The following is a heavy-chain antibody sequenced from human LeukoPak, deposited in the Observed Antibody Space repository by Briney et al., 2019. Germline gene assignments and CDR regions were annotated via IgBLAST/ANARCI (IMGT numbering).Heavy chain of an antibody. J-gene: IGHJ6*03. CDR1: GGTFSSYA. V-gene: IGHV1-69*05. CDR3: ARFVVVPPRYYCYMDV. CDR2: IIPIFGTA. Sequence: GASVKVSCKASGGTFSSYAISWVRQAPGQGLEWMGGIIPIFGTANYAQKFQGRVTITTDESTSTAYMELSSLRSEDTAVYYCARFVVVPPRYYCYMDVWGKGTTVTVSS. D-gene: IGHD2-2*01.